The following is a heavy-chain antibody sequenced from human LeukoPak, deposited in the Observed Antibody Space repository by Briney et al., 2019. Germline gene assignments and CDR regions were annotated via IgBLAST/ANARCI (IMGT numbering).Heavy chain of an antibody. Sequence: GGTLRLSCAASGFTFSNYGMHWVRPAPGKGLEWVAVVWSDENKTYYADSVKGRFTISRDNFKSSLYLQMNSLRVEDTAVYYCAREGLTTTPNNAFDIWGQGTMVTVSS. CDR1: GFTFSNYG. CDR2: VWSDENKT. J-gene: IGHJ3*02. D-gene: IGHD1-1*01. CDR3: AREGLTTTPNNAFDI. V-gene: IGHV3-33*01.